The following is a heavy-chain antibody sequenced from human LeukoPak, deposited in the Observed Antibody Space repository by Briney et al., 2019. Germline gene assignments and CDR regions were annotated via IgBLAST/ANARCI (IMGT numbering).Heavy chain of an antibody. CDR1: GYSFTSYW. CDR3: ARRYYDILTGLWYAFDI. CDR2: IDPSDSYT. D-gene: IGHD3-9*01. Sequence: GEPLKISCKGSGYSFTSYWISWVRQMPGKGLEWMGRIDPSDSYTNYSPSFQGHVTISADKSISTAYLQWSSLKASDTAMYYCARRYYDILTGLWYAFDIWGQGTMVTVSS. J-gene: IGHJ3*02. V-gene: IGHV5-10-1*01.